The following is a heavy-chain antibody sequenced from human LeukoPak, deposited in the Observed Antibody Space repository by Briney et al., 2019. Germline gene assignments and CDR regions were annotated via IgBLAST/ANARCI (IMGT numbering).Heavy chain of an antibody. CDR3: ARRRRDGYLYDY. CDR1: GGTFSSYA. D-gene: IGHD5-24*01. CDR2: IIPIFGTA. V-gene: IGHV1-69*05. J-gene: IGHJ4*02. Sequence: ASVKVSCKASGGTFSSYAISWVRQAPGQGLEWMGGIIPIFGTANYAQKFQGRVTITTDESTSTAYMELSSLRSEDTAVYYCARRRRDGYLYDYWGQGTLVTVSS.